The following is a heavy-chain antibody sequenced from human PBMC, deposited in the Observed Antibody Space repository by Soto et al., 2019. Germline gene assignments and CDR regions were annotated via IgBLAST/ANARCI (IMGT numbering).Heavy chain of an antibody. CDR2: SSHSGST. CDR3: ARRPGYYWYFDL. CDR1: SGSISSSNW. D-gene: IGHD6-25*01. J-gene: IGHJ2*01. V-gene: IGHV4-4*02. Sequence: QVQVQESGPGLVKPSGTLSLTCAVSSGSISSSNWWGWVRQPPGKGQEGIGESSHSGSTNYNPTLTSRVAISVDKSKNQFPLKLNSVTAADTAVYYCARRPGYYWYFDLWGRGTLVTVSS.